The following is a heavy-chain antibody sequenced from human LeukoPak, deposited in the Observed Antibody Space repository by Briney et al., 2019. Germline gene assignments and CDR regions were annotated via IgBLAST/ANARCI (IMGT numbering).Heavy chain of an antibody. CDR3: ARVGMGDDFWSGYYSDY. CDR2: INPSGGST. D-gene: IGHD3-3*01. V-gene: IGHV1-46*01. J-gene: IGHJ4*02. Sequence: ASVKVSCKASGYIFTSSYIHWVRQAPGQGLEWMGMINPSGGSTGYAQKFQGRVTMTRDMSTSTVYMELSSLRSEDTAVYYCARVGMGDDFWSGYYSDYWGQGTLVTVSS. CDR1: GYIFTSSY.